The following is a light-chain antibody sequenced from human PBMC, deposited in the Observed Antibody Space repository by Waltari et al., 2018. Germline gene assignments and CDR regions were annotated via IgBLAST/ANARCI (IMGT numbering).Light chain of an antibody. J-gene: IGLJ3*02. V-gene: IGLV1-47*01. CDR1: RANIGGNN. CDR2: RTN. Sequence: QSALTQPPSTSGTPGQRVTISCSGTRANIGGNNVFWYQQLPGSAPKLLIYRTNQRPSGVPDRFSGPKSGTSVSLAISGLRSEDESDYYCAAWDGSLSGWVFGGGTKLTVL. CDR3: AAWDGSLSGWV.